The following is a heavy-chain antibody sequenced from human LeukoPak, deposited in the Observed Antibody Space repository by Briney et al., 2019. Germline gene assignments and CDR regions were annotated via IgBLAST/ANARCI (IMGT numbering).Heavy chain of an antibody. CDR3: ARGLRYSSSSGGVCDI. V-gene: IGHV4-31*03. CDR1: GGSISSGGYY. CDR2: IDYSGST. J-gene: IGHJ3*02. D-gene: IGHD6-13*01. Sequence: SETLSLTCTVSGGSISSGGYYWSWTRQHPGKGLKWIGYIDYSGSTYNNPSLKSRVTISVDTSKNQFSLKLSSVTAADTAVYYCARGLRYSSSSGGVCDIWGQGTMVTVSS.